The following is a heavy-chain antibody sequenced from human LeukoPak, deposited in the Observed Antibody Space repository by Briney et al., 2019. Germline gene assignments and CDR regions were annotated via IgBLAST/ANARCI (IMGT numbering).Heavy chain of an antibody. J-gene: IGHJ4*02. CDR1: GYTFTSYY. CDR3: ARTTYHDFWSARAASFDY. D-gene: IGHD3-3*01. V-gene: IGHV3-30-3*01. Sequence: SCKASGYTFTSYYMHWVRQAPGKGLEWVAVISYDGSNKYYADSVKGRFTISRDNSKNTLYLQMNSLRAEDTAVYYCARTTYHDFWSARAASFDYWGQGTLVTVSS. CDR2: ISYDGSNK.